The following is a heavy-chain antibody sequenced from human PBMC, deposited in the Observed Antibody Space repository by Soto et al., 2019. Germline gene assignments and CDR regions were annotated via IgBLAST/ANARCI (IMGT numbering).Heavy chain of an antibody. D-gene: IGHD2-2*01. V-gene: IGHV3-30*18. Sequence: QVQLVESGAGVVQPGRSLRLSCAASGFTFSSYGMHWVRQAPSKRVEWGAGISYDGSKKYYADSVKGRFTIYRDNSKNTLYLQMNSLGAEDSAVYYCAKECQVVVVPGGRLDWYFDLLGRGTLV. CDR1: GFTFSSYG. CDR3: AKECQVVVVPGGRLDWYFDL. CDR2: ISYDGSKK. J-gene: IGHJ2*01.